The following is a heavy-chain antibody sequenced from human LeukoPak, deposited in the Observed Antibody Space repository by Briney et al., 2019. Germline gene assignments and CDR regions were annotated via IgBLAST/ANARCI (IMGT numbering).Heavy chain of an antibody. CDR2: INHSGST. CDR1: GGSFSGYC. V-gene: IGHV4-34*01. Sequence: SETLSLTCAVYGGSFSGYCWSWIRQPPGKGLEWIGEINHSGSTNYNPSLKSRVTISVDTSKNQFSLKLSSVTAADTAVYYCARNGRIAAARFYYWGQGTLVTVSS. D-gene: IGHD6-13*01. CDR3: ARNGRIAAARFYY. J-gene: IGHJ4*02.